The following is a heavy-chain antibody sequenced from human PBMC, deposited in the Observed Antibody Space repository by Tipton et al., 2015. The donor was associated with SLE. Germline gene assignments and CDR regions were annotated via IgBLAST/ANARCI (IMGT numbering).Heavy chain of an antibody. V-gene: IGHV4-30-4*01. CDR2: IYYSGST. D-gene: IGHD5-18*01. CDR1: GGSISSGDYY. J-gene: IGHJ4*02. Sequence: LRLSCTVSGGSISSGDYYWSWIRQPPGKGLEWIGYIYYSGSTYYNPSLKSRVTISVDTSKNQFSLKLSSVTAADTAVYYCARDGQLWSGFDYWGQGTLVTVSS. CDR3: ARDGQLWSGFDY.